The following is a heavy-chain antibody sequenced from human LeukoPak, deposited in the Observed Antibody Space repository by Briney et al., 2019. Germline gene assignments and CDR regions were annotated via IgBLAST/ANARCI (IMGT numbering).Heavy chain of an antibody. V-gene: IGHV3-23*01. J-gene: IGHJ4*02. CDR3: AKQLGYCSDGSCYFPY. Sequence: PGGSLRLSCVGSGFTFSNKWMTWVRQAPGKGLEWVSAISNNGGYTYYADSVQGRFTISRDNSKSTLCLQMNSLRAEDTAVYYCAKQLGYCSDGSCYFPYWGQGTLVTVSS. CDR2: ISNNGGYT. D-gene: IGHD2-15*01. CDR1: GFTFSNKW.